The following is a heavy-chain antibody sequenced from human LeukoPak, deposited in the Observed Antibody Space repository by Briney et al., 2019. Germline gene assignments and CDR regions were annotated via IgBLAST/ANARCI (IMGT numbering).Heavy chain of an antibody. D-gene: IGHD4-11*01. Sequence: SGPTLVDPTQTLTLTCTFSGFSLSTSGVGVGWIRQPPGKALEWLALIYWNDDKRYSPSLKSRLTITKDTSKNQVVLTMTNMDPVDTATYYCAHNEHDYSNYEWSGSPFDYWGQGTLVTVSS. V-gene: IGHV2-5*01. CDR3: AHNEHDYSNYEWSGSPFDY. CDR2: IYWNDDK. J-gene: IGHJ4*02. CDR1: GFSLSTSGVG.